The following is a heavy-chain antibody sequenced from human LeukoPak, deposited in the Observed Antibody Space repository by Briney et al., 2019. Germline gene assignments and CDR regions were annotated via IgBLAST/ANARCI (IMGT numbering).Heavy chain of an antibody. D-gene: IGHD6-19*01. J-gene: IGHJ6*02. Sequence: PGGSLRLSCAASGFTFSSYAMSWVSQAPGKGLEWVSAISGSGGSTYYADSVKGRFTISRDNSKNTLYLQMNSLRAEDTAVYYCAKARPVYSSGWSSKDYGMDVWGQGTTVTVSS. CDR3: AKARPVYSSGWSSKDYGMDV. V-gene: IGHV3-23*01. CDR1: GFTFSSYA. CDR2: ISGSGGST.